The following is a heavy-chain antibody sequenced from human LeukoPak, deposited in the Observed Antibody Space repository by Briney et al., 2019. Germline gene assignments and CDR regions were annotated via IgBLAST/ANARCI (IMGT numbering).Heavy chain of an antibody. J-gene: IGHJ4*02. D-gene: IGHD3-22*01. Sequence: SSETLSLTCTVSGGSITNYYWSWIRQPPGKGLEWIGFSYYNGNTNYNPSLKSRVTISVDMSKNQFSLSLRSVTAADTAVYYCVRDVNYYDSSGKIDYWGQGTLVAVSS. CDR1: GGSITNYY. CDR3: VRDVNYYDSSGKIDY. V-gene: IGHV4-59*01. CDR2: SYYNGNT.